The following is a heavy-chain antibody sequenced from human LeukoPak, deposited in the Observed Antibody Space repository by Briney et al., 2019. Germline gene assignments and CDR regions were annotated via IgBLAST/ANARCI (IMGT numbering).Heavy chain of an antibody. D-gene: IGHD3-10*01. Sequence: GGSLRLSCAASGFTFSSYEMSWVRQAPGKGLEWVSYISSSGSTIYYADSVKGRFTISRDNAKNSLYLQMNSLRAEDTAVYYCARIYGSGSYYTPYYYYYMDVWGKGTTVTVSS. CDR2: ISSSGSTI. V-gene: IGHV3-48*03. J-gene: IGHJ6*03. CDR3: ARIYGSGSYYTPYYYYYMDV. CDR1: GFTFSSYE.